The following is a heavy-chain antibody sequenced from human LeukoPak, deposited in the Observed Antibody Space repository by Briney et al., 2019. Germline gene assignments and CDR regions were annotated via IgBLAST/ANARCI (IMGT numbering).Heavy chain of an antibody. Sequence: GGSLRLSCAASGFTFSSNWMNWVRQAPGEGLVWVSRISGDGTTITYADSVKGRFTISRDNAKNSLYLQMNSLRAEDTALYYCARDEDSGSRFGYWGQGTLVTVSS. CDR2: ISGDGTTI. CDR3: ARDEDSGSRFGY. CDR1: GFTFSSNW. J-gene: IGHJ4*02. V-gene: IGHV3-74*01. D-gene: IGHD6-19*01.